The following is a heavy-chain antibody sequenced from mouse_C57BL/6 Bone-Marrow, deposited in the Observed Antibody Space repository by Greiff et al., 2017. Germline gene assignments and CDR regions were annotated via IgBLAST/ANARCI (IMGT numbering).Heavy chain of an antibody. CDR1: GYSITSGYY. D-gene: IGHD2-4*01. CDR2: ISYDGSN. CDR3: AFIYYDYYYYAMDY. Sequence: EVQRVESGPGLVKPSQSLSLTCSVTGYSITSGYYWNWIRQFPGNKLEWMGYISYDGSNNYNPSLKNRIPITRDTSKNQFFLKLNSVTTEDTATYYCAFIYYDYYYYAMDYWGQGTSVTVSS. J-gene: IGHJ4*01. V-gene: IGHV3-6*01.